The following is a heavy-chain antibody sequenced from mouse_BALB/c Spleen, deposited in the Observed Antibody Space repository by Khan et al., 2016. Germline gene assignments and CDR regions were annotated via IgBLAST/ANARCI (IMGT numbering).Heavy chain of an antibody. V-gene: IGHV1-7*01. D-gene: IGHD1-1*01. CDR1: GYTFTSYW. J-gene: IGHJ4*01. CDR3: ATSYYYGSSYYAMDY. Sequence: QVQLKQSGAELAKPGASVKMSCKASGYTFTSYWMHWVKQRPGQGLEWIGYINPSTGYTEYNQKFEDKATLTADKSSSTAYMQLLSLTSEDSAVYYCATSYYYGSSYYAMDYWGQGTAVTVSS. CDR2: INPSTGYT.